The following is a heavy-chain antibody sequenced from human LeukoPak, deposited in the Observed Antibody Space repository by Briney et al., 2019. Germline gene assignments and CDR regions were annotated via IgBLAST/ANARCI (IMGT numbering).Heavy chain of an antibody. Sequence: GGSLRLSCAASGFTVSSNYMSWVRQAPGKGLEWVSVIYSGGSTYYADSVKGRFTISRDNSKNTLYLQMNSLRAEDTAVYYCARDTDYYNSRGAFDMWGQGTMVSVSS. CDR3: ARDTDYYNSRGAFDM. V-gene: IGHV3-53*01. CDR2: IYSGGST. CDR1: GFTVSSNY. J-gene: IGHJ3*02. D-gene: IGHD3-22*01.